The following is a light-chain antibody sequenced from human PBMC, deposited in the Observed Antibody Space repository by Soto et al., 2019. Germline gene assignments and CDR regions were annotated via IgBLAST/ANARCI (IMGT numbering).Light chain of an antibody. CDR3: QKHDILPIT. CDR1: QTVNSF. V-gene: IGKV3-20*01. CDR2: GES. J-gene: IGKJ5*01. Sequence: ELVLTQSPGTLSLSPGESATLSCRTSQTVNSFLAWYDQKTGRAPRILIYGESTRAAGIPDRFSGSGSGTDLTLTISRLEPEDFALYYCQKHDILPITXGQGTRLEIK.